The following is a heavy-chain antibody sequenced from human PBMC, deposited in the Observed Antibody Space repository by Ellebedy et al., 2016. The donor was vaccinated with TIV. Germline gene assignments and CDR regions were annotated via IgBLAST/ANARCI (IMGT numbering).Heavy chain of an antibody. V-gene: IGHV1-46*04. D-gene: IGHD2-15*01. J-gene: IGHJ5*02. CDR2: INPSGGST. Sequence: AASVKVSCKASGYTFTSYYMHWVRQAPGQGLEWMGIINPSGGSTSYAQKLQGRVTMTRDTSASTAYMELSSLRSEETAVYYCARGVVVVVAAIDGWFDPWGQGTLVTVSS. CDR3: ARGVVVVVAAIDGWFDP. CDR1: GYTFTSYY.